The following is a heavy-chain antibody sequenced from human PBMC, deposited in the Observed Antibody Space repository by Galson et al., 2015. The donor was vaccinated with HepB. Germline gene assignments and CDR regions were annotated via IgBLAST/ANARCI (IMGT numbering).Heavy chain of an antibody. CDR1: GYPFTSYY. CDR3: ARESSPPPDNWNVRGYKWFDP. CDR2: INTRSGAT. J-gene: IGHJ5*02. Sequence: SVKVSCKASGYPFTSYYVHWVRQAPGQGLEWMGWINTRSGATNYAQTFQGRVTMTRDTYLFTAYMTLSGLTSGDTAVYYCARESSPPPDNWNVRGYKWFDPWGQGTLVLVSS. D-gene: IGHD1-20*01. V-gene: IGHV1-2*02.